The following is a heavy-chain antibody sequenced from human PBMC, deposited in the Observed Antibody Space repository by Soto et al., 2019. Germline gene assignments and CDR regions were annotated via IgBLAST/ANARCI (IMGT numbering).Heavy chain of an antibody. CDR1: GFTLSMSA. CDR2: ISDSGDRT. D-gene: IGHD3-16*02. CDR3: ANDRGIIVKAGDAFDV. J-gene: IGHJ3*01. V-gene: IGHV3-23*01. Sequence: EVQLMESGGGLVQPGGSLRLSCASSGFTLSMSAVNWVRQAPGKGLEWVSYISDSGDRTYYADSVKGRFTISRDRSKNTLSLQMDSLRAEDTAVYYCANDRGIIVKAGDAFDVWGQGTKVTVSS.